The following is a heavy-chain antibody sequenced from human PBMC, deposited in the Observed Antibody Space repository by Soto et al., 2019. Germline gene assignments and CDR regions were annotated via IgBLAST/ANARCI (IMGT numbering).Heavy chain of an antibody. CDR2: IYSSGST. V-gene: IGHV4-59*01. CDR3: ARGYNDFWSGYFTWFDP. Sequence: SETLSLTCTASGGSISSYYWSWIRQPPGKGLEWIGYIYSSGSTNYNPSLKSRVTISLDTSKNQFSLKLSSVTAADTAVCYCARGYNDFWSGYFTWFDPWGQGTLVTVS. J-gene: IGHJ5*02. D-gene: IGHD3-3*01. CDR1: GGSISSYY.